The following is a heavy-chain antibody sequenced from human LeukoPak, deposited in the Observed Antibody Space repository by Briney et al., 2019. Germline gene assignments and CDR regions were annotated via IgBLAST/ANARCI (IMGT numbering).Heavy chain of an antibody. CDR2: ISYDGSNK. J-gene: IGHJ4*02. CDR1: GFTFSTYA. V-gene: IGHV3-30*04. Sequence: GGSLRLSCAASGFTFSTYAMRWVRQAPGKGLEWVAVISYDGSNKYYADSVKGRFTISRDNSKNTLYLQMNSLRAEDTAVYYCARSRRRELLRTYFDYWGQGTLVTVSS. CDR3: ARSRRRELLRTYFDY. D-gene: IGHD1-26*01.